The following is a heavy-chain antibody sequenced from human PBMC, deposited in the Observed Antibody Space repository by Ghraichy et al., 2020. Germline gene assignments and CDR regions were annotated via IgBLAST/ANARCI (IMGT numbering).Heavy chain of an antibody. Sequence: GESLNISCAASGFTVSSNYMSWVRQAPGKGLEWVSVIYSGGSTYYADSVKGRFTISRDNSKNTLYLQMNSLRAEDTAVYYCARDLYYGSGSYRPDYYYGMDVWGQGTTVTVSS. CDR3: ARDLYYGSGSYRPDYYYGMDV. J-gene: IGHJ6*02. CDR1: GFTVSSNY. V-gene: IGHV3-66*02. D-gene: IGHD3-10*01. CDR2: IYSGGST.